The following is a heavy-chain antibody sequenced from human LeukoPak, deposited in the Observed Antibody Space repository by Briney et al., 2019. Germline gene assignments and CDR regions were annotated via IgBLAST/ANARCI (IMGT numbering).Heavy chain of an antibody. V-gene: IGHV1-18*04. CDR3: ARRGGKNYGDYLLYYYYMDV. D-gene: IGHD4-17*01. Sequence: ASVSVSFKASGYTFTSYYMHWVRQAPGQGLEWMGWISAYNGDTHYAQKFQGRVTMTTDTSTSTAYMELRSLRSDDTAMFYCARRGGKNYGDYLLYYYYMDVWGKGTTVTVSS. CDR2: ISAYNGDT. J-gene: IGHJ6*03. CDR1: GYTFTSYY.